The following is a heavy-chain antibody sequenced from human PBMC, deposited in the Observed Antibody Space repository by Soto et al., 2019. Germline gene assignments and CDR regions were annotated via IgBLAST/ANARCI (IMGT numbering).Heavy chain of an antibody. CDR2: ITYDGGTQ. V-gene: IGHV3-30-3*01. J-gene: IGHJ3*02. D-gene: IGHD6-19*01. CDR1: GFTFGSYA. CDR3: ARVWKEVAANDGLDI. Sequence: GGSLRLSCAASGFTFGSYAMHWVRQTPGKGLEWVAVITYDGGTQYYGDSVKGRFTISRDNSKNTLHLEMTSLRAEDTGVYFCARVWKEVAANDGLDIWGRGTMVTVSS.